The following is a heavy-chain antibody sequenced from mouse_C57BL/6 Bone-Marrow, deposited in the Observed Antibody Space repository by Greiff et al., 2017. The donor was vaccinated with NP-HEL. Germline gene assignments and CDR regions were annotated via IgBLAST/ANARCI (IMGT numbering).Heavy chain of an antibody. Sequence: EVHLVESGGGLVQPGGSLKLSCAASGFTFSDYGMAWVRQAPRKGPEWVAFISNLAYSIYYADTVTGRYTISRENAKNTLYLEMSSLGSEDTAMYYCARRLTGTEAMDYWGQGTSVTVSS. D-gene: IGHD4-1*01. V-gene: IGHV5-15*01. CDR3: ARRLTGTEAMDY. J-gene: IGHJ4*01. CDR2: ISNLAYSI. CDR1: GFTFSDYG.